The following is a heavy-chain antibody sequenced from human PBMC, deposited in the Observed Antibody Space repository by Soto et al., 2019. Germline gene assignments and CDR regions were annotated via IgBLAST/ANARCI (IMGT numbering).Heavy chain of an antibody. CDR1: GFTVSDS. CDR2: IHSDGST. V-gene: IGHV3-53*01. CDR3: ARDASCPFDY. Sequence: GGSLRLSCSVAGFTVSDSMSWVRQAPGKGLECVSFIHSDGSTHYTDSVRGRFTISRDNSKNTLYLQMDRLRVDDTAVYFCARDASCPFDYWGQGTLGTVS. J-gene: IGHJ4*02.